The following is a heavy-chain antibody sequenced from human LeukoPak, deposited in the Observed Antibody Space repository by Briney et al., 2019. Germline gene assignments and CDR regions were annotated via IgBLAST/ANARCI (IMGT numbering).Heavy chain of an antibody. CDR3: ARGGAVAGYDY. CDR1: GYTFTSHD. D-gene: IGHD6-19*01. Sequence: GASVKVSSKTSGYTFTSHDISWVRQAPGQGLEWVGWISGYNGNTNYARKLQGRVTVTTDTSTNTAYMDLRSLISDDTAVYYCARGGAVAGYDYWGQGTLVTVSS. J-gene: IGHJ4*02. V-gene: IGHV1-18*04. CDR2: ISGYNGNT.